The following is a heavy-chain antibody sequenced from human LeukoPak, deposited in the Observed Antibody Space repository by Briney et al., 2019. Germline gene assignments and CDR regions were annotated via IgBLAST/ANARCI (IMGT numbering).Heavy chain of an antibody. CDR3: ARDGYSSTESPDYYYGMDV. J-gene: IGHJ6*02. D-gene: IGHD6-13*01. V-gene: IGHV3-7*01. Sequence: GGSLRLSCAASGFTFSSYWMSWVRQAPGKGLEWVANIKQDGSEKYYVDSVKGRFTISRDNAKNPLYLQMNSLRAEDTAVYYCARDGYSSTESPDYYYGMDVWGQGTTVTVSS. CDR2: IKQDGSEK. CDR1: GFTFSSYW.